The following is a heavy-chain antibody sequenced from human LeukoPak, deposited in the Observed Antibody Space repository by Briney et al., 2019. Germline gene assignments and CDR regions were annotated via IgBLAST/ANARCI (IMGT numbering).Heavy chain of an antibody. CDR3: ARDPYSSSWYSDY. CDR1: GFTFSRYW. D-gene: IGHD6-13*01. V-gene: IGHV3-7*01. Sequence: GGSLRLSCAASGFTFSRYWMSWVRQAPGKGLEWVANIKQDGSEKYYVDSVKGRFTISRDNAKNSLYLQMNSLRAEDTAVYYCARDPYSSSWYSDYWGQGTLVTVSS. CDR2: IKQDGSEK. J-gene: IGHJ4*01.